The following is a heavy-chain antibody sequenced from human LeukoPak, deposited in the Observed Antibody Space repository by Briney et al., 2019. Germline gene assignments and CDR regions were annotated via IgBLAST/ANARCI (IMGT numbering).Heavy chain of an antibody. CDR2: ISGSGGIT. D-gene: IGHD3-22*01. V-gene: IGHV3-23*01. CDR1: GFTFSSYG. Sequence: PGGSLRLSCAASGFTFSSYGMSWVRQAPGKGLEWVSGISGSGGITHYADSVRGRFTISRDNSKNTLYLQMNSLRAEDTAVYYCAKDPTDFDSSGQTYFDYWGQGPWSPSPQ. J-gene: IGHJ4*02. CDR3: AKDPTDFDSSGQTYFDY.